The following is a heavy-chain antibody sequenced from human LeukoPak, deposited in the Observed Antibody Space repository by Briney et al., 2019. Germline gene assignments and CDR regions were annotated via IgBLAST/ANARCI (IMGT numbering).Heavy chain of an antibody. Sequence: GASVKVSCKASGYTFTGYYMHWVRQAPGQGLEWMGWISAYNGNTNYAQKLQGRVTMTTDTSTSTAYMELRSLRSDDTAVYYCARVGSGPIDWFDPWGQGTLVTVSS. CDR3: ARVGSGPIDWFDP. CDR1: GYTFTGYY. CDR2: ISAYNGNT. D-gene: IGHD6-19*01. J-gene: IGHJ5*02. V-gene: IGHV1-18*04.